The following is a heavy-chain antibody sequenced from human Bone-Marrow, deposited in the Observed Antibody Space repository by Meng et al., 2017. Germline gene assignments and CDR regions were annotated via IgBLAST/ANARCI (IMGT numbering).Heavy chain of an antibody. D-gene: IGHD3-16*01. J-gene: IGHJ4*02. Sequence: QVQLVQSGAEVKKPVASVKVSCQASGYTFTGYYMHWVRQAPGKGLEWMGRSNPNSGGTNYAQKFQGRVTMTRDTSISTAYMELSRLRSDDTAAYYCARDQDYVDYWGQGTLVTVSS. CDR3: ARDQDYVDY. CDR2: SNPNSGGT. CDR1: GYTFTGYY. V-gene: IGHV1-2*06.